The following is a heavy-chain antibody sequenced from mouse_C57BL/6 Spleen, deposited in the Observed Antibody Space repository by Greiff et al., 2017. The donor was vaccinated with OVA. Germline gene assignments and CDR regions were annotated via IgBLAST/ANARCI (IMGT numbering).Heavy chain of an antibody. V-gene: IGHV3-6*01. D-gene: IGHD1-1*01. CDR3: ARGDYGIDY. Sequence: ESGPGLVKPSQSLSLTCSVTGYSITSGYYWNWIRQFPGNKLEWMGYISYDGSNNYNPSLKNRISITRDTSKNQFFLKLNSVTTEDTATYYCARGDYGIDYWGKGTTLTVSS. CDR1: GYSITSGYY. CDR2: ISYDGSN. J-gene: IGHJ2*01.